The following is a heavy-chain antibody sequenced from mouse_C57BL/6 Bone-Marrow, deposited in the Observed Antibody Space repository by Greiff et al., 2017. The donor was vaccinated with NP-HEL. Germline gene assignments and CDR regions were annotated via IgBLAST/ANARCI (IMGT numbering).Heavy chain of an antibody. D-gene: IGHD2-2*01. CDR2: IDPETGGT. Sequence: QVQLQQSGAELVRPGASVTLSCKASGYTFTDYEMHWVKQTPVHGLEWIGAIDPETGGTAYNQKFKGKAILTADKSSSTAYMEVRSLTSEDSAVYYCTRCGYYWYFDVWGAGTTVTVSS. CDR3: TRCGYYWYFDV. V-gene: IGHV1-15*01. CDR1: GYTFTDYE. J-gene: IGHJ1*01.